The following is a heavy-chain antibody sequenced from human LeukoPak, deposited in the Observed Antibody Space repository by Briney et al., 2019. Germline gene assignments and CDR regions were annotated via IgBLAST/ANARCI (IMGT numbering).Heavy chain of an antibody. CDR2: ISAYNGNT. D-gene: IGHD6-13*01. V-gene: IGHV1-18*01. Sequence: ASVTVSCKASGYTFTSYGISWVRQAPGQGLEWMGWISAYNGNTNYAQKLQGRVTMTTDTSTSTAYMELRSLRSDDTAVYYCARDGIRYSSSWYVDYWGQGTLVTVSS. J-gene: IGHJ4*02. CDR1: GYTFTSYG. CDR3: ARDGIRYSSSWYVDY.